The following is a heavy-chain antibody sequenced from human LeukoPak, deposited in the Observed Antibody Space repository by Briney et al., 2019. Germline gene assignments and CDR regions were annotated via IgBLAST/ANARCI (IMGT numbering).Heavy chain of an antibody. Sequence: SETLSLTCAVYGGSFSGYYWSWIRQPPGKGLEWIGEINHSGSTNYNPSLKSRVTISVDTSKNQFSLKLSSVTAADTAVYYCARERVDYSNHARLWSFDLWGRGTLVTVSS. CDR1: GGSFSGYY. CDR3: ARERVDYSNHARLWSFDL. CDR2: INHSGST. V-gene: IGHV4-34*01. J-gene: IGHJ2*01. D-gene: IGHD4-11*01.